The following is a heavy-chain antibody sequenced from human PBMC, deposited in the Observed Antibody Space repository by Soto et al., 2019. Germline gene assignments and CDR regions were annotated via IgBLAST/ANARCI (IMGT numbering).Heavy chain of an antibody. CDR2: IFYSGST. CDR1: GGSIRGYY. V-gene: IGHV4-59*01. D-gene: IGHD5-12*01. J-gene: IGHJ6*03. CDR3: VRGSGYDWDYSYYYMDV. Sequence: SETLSLTCTVSGGSIRGYYWSWIRQPPGRGLEWIGYIFYSGSTSYNPSLKSRVTISVDTSENQFSLNLNSVTAADTAMYYCVRGSGYDWDYSYYYMDVWGKGTTVTVSS.